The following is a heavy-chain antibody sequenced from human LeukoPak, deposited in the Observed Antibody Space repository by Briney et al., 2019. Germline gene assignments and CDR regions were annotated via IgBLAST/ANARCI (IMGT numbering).Heavy chain of an antibody. CDR3: AREGYYYGSGSYN. CDR2: IYHSGST. V-gene: IGHV4-30-2*05. J-gene: IGHJ4*02. Sequence: MPSETLSLTCTVSGGSISSGGYYWSWIRQPPGKGLEWIGYIYHSGSTYYNPSLKSRVTISVDTSKNQFSLKLSSVTAADTAVYYCAREGYYYGSGSYNWGQGTLVTVSS. CDR1: GGSISSGGYY. D-gene: IGHD3-10*01.